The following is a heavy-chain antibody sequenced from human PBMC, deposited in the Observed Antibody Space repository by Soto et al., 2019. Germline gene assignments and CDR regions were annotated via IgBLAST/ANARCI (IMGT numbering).Heavy chain of an antibody. D-gene: IGHD3-22*01. J-gene: IGHJ4*02. CDR3: AREGGVYYYDSSIDY. CDR1: GGSFSGYY. CDR2: INHSGST. V-gene: IGHV4-34*01. Sequence: SSETLSLTCAVYGGSFSGYYWSWIRQPPGKGLEWIGEINHSGSTNYNPSLKSRVTISVDTSKNQFSLKLSSVTAADTAVYYCAREGGVYYYDSSIDYWGQGTLVTVSS.